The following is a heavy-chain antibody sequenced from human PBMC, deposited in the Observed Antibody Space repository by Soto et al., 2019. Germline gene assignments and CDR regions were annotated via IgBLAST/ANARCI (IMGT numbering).Heavy chain of an antibody. CDR1: GGSFNGYF. CDR3: ARGLIALGGTVSH. J-gene: IGHJ4*02. CDR2: INPSGST. Sequence: QVQLQQWGAGLLKPSETLSLTCGVTGGSFNGYFWTWIRQPPGKGLEWIGQINPSGSTNDNPSLKSRVIMSVDTSKNRLSLNLISVTAADTAVYYCARGLIALGGTVSHWGRGTLVTVSS. D-gene: IGHD6-19*01. V-gene: IGHV4-34*01.